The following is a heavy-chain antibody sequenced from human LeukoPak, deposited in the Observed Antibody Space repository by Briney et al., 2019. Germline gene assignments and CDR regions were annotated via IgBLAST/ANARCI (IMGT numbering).Heavy chain of an antibody. V-gene: IGHV3-7*01. CDR1: GFTFNNYC. J-gene: IGHJ3*01. D-gene: IGHD4-17*01. Sequence: GGSLRLSCAASGFTFNNYCMSWVRQAPGKGLQWVANIKQDGSQKFYVDSVKGRFTISRDNTKNSLYLQMNSLRAGDTAMYYCARGDFSDYGDYVDAFDVWGQGTMVTVSS. CDR3: ARGDFSDYGDYVDAFDV. CDR2: IKQDGSQK.